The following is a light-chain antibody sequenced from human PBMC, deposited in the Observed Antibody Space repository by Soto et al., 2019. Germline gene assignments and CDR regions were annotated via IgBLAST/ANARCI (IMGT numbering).Light chain of an antibody. CDR1: QAIANY. J-gene: IGKJ1*01. V-gene: IGKV1-27*01. Sequence: DIQMTQSPSSLSASVGDRVTITCRASQAIANYLAWYQQKPGKVPKLLIYAAITLQSGVPSRFSGSGSGTDFTLTISSLQLEDVATYYCQKYYNAPRTFGQGTKVEIK. CDR3: QKYYNAPRT. CDR2: AAI.